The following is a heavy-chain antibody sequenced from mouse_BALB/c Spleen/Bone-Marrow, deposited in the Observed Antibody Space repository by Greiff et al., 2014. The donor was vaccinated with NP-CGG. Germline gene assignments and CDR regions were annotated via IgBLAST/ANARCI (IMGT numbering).Heavy chain of an antibody. D-gene: IGHD1-1*01. CDR1: GFNIKDTY. CDR3: ANYYCGSSLFAY. J-gene: IGHJ3*01. Sequence: QLQQSGAELVKPGASVKLSCTASGFNIKDTYMHWVKQRPEQGLEWIGRMNPANGNTKYDPNFQGKATITADKSSSTAYMQLSSLTSEDSAVYYCANYYCGSSLFAYWGQGTLVTVSA. V-gene: IGHV14-3*02. CDR2: MNPANGNT.